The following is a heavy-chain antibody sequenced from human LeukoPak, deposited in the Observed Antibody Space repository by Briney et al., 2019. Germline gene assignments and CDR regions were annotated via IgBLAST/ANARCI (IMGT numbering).Heavy chain of an antibody. CDR3: AREPYYYDSSGYSVDY. Sequence: GGSLRLSCAASGFMFNDYYMSWIRQAPGRGLEWVSYISSSGSIIYYADSVKGRFTISRDNAKNSLNLQMNSLRAEDTAVYYCAREPYYYDSSGYSVDYWGQGTLVTVSS. CDR2: ISSSGSII. D-gene: IGHD3-22*01. CDR1: GFMFNDYY. V-gene: IGHV3-11*01. J-gene: IGHJ4*02.